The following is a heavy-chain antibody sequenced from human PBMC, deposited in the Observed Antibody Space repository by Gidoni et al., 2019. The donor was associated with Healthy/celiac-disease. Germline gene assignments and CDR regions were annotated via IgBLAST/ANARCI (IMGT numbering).Heavy chain of an antibody. J-gene: IGHJ4*02. V-gene: IGHV3-73*01. Sequence: EVQLVASGGGLVQPGGSLKLSCAASGFTFSGSAMHWVRQASGKGLEWVGRIRSKANSYATAYAVSVKGRFTISRDDSKNTAYLQMNSLKTEDTAVYYCTPSPWFGEGYFDYWGQGTLVTVSS. CDR3: TPSPWFGEGYFDY. CDR1: GFTFSGSA. CDR2: IRSKANSYAT. D-gene: IGHD3-10*01.